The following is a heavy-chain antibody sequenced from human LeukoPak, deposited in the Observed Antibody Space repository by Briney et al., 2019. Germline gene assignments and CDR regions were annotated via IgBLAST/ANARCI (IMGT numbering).Heavy chain of an antibody. D-gene: IGHD2-15*01. CDR1: GGSISSYY. Sequence: KASETLSLTCTVSGGSISSYYWSWIRQPPGKGLEWIGYIYYSGSTNYNPFLKSRVTISVDTSKNQFSLKLSSVTAADTAVYYCARRLGYCSGGSCYDWFDPWGQGTLVTVSS. V-gene: IGHV4-59*08. CDR3: ARRLGYCSGGSCYDWFDP. CDR2: IYYSGST. J-gene: IGHJ5*02.